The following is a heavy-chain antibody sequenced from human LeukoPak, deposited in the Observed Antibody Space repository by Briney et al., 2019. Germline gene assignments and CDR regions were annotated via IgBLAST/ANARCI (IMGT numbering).Heavy chain of an antibody. J-gene: IGHJ3*02. Sequence: GGSLRLSCVPSGFTFSSYSMNWVRQAPGKGLEWVSYISSSSSTIYYAYSVKGRFTISRDNAKNSLYLQMNRLRDDDTAVYYCAGVGYAFDIWGQGTMVTVSS. V-gene: IGHV3-48*02. CDR2: ISSSSSTI. CDR3: AGVGYAFDI. CDR1: GFTFSSYS.